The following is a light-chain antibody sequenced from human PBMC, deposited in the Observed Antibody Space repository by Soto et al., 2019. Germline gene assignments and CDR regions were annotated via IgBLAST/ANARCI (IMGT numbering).Light chain of an antibody. CDR3: QQFGSSAWT. V-gene: IGKV3-20*01. CDR1: QRLSSSY. CDR2: GAS. J-gene: IGKJ1*01. Sequence: EIVLTQSPDTVSLSPGESATLSCRASQRLSSSYLAWYQQKPGQAPRLLIQGASSRATGIPDRFSGSGSGTDFTLTISRLEPEDFAVYYCQQFGSSAWTFGQGTKV.